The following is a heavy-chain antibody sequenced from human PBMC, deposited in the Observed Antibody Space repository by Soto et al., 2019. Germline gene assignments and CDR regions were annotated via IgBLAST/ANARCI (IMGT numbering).Heavy chain of an antibody. CDR2: IRSSGHT. Sequence: GGSLRLSCAASGFTFSDYYMNWIRQAPGKGLEWVSYIRSSGHTNYADSVKGRFAISRDNAKNSLYLQMNSLRVEDTAVYYCARVDPGMDQWLLLSFRGQGTLVIGSS. D-gene: IGHD6-19*01. V-gene: IGHV3-11*06. CDR1: GFTFSDYY. CDR3: ARVDPGMDQWLLLSF. J-gene: IGHJ4*01.